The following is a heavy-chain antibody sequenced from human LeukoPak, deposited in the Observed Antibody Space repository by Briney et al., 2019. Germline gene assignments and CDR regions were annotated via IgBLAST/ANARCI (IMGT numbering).Heavy chain of an antibody. J-gene: IGHJ6*02. Sequence: GGSLRLSCAASGFTFSNYAMSWVRQAPGKGLGWVSTISGSGGSTYYADSVKGRFTISRDNSKNTLYLQLNSLRAEDTAVYYCAKSTSPLYYYYGMDVWGQGTTVTVSS. V-gene: IGHV3-23*01. CDR1: GFTFSNYA. CDR2: ISGSGGST. D-gene: IGHD2-2*01. CDR3: AKSTSPLYYYYGMDV.